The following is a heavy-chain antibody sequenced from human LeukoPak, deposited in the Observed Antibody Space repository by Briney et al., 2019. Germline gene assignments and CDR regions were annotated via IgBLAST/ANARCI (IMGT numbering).Heavy chain of an antibody. Sequence: PSETLSLTCTVSDGSISSGSYHWGWIRQPPGKGLEWIGTISYTGSTYYNPSLKTRVTISVDTSNNQFSLKLSSVTAADTAVYYCAREGPDYQYCTSTTCRAGFDWFDPWGQGTLVTVSS. CDR1: DGSISSGSYH. CDR3: AREGPDYQYCTSTTCRAGFDWFDP. J-gene: IGHJ5*02. CDR2: ISYTGST. V-gene: IGHV4-39*02. D-gene: IGHD2-2*01.